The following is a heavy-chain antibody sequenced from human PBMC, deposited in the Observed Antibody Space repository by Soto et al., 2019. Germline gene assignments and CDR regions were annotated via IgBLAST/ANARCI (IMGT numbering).Heavy chain of an antibody. CDR1: GFTFSSYA. D-gene: IGHD1-26*01. V-gene: IGHV3-30-3*01. Sequence: LRLSCAASGFTFSSYALHWVRQAPGKGLEWVAVISYDGDNNYYAGSVKGRFTISRDNSENTLDLQMDSLRPEDTAVYNCARGANSGSYLGYGLDVWGQGTTVTVSS. CDR3: ARGANSGSYLGYGLDV. CDR2: ISYDGDNN. J-gene: IGHJ6*02.